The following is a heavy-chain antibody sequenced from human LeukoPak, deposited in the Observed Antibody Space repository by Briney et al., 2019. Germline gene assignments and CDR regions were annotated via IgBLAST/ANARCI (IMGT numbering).Heavy chain of an antibody. CDR3: ARAGNTIFGVVIDGRWFDP. CDR2: TYYRSKWYN. V-gene: IGHV6-1*01. J-gene: IGHJ5*02. D-gene: IGHD3-3*01. Sequence: SQTLSHTCAISGDSVSSNSAAWNWIRQSPSRGLEWLGRTYYRSKWYNDYAVSVKSRITISPDTSKNQFSLQLNSVTPEGTAVYYCARAGNTIFGVVIDGRWFDPWGQGTLVTVSS. CDR1: GDSVSSNSAA.